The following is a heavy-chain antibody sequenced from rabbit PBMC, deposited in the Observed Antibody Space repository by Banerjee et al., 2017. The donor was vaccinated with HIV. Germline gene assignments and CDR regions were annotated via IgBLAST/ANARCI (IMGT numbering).Heavy chain of an antibody. V-gene: IGHV1S45*01. D-gene: IGHD8-1*01. CDR3: ARDSGSSFSSYGMDL. Sequence: QEQLVESGGGLVQPGGSLKLSCKASGFDFSSYGVSWVRQAPGKGLEWIACINAITGKAVYASWAKGRFTFSKTSSTTVTLQMTSLTAADTATYFCARDSGSSFSSYGMDLWGQGTLVTVS. CDR2: INAITGKA. J-gene: IGHJ6*01. CDR1: GFDFSSYG.